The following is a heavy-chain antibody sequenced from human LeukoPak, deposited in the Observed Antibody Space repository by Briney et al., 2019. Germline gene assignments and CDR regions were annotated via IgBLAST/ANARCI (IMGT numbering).Heavy chain of an antibody. CDR2: INPSGGST. CDR3: ARDQGDTYEYSSSWSYNWFDP. Sequence: GASVKVSCKASGYIFTSFYMHWVRQAPGQGLEWMGIINPSGGSTSYAQKFQGRVTMTRDTSTSTVYMELSSLRSEDTAVYYCARDQGDTYEYSSSWSYNWFDPWGQGTLVTVSS. CDR1: GYIFTSFY. V-gene: IGHV1-46*01. D-gene: IGHD6-13*01. J-gene: IGHJ5*02.